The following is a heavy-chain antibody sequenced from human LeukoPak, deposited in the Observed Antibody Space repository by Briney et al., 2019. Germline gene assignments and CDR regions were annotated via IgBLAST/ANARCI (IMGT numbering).Heavy chain of an antibody. D-gene: IGHD4-17*01. V-gene: IGHV3-11*06. Sequence: GGSLRLSCAASGFTLSDYYMSWIRQAPGKGLEWVSYISSSSAYTNYADSVKGRFTISRDNAKNSLSLQMNGLRAEDTAVYYCARARGMDDYGDFRIKWGQGTLVTVSS. CDR2: ISSSSAYT. CDR3: ARARGMDDYGDFRIK. J-gene: IGHJ4*02. CDR1: GFTLSDYY.